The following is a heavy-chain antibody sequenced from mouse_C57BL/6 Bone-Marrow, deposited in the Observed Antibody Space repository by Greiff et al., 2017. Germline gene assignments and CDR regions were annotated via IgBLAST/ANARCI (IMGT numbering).Heavy chain of an antibody. V-gene: IGHV5-4*01. CDR2: ISDGGSYT. CDR3: AREWYYGSRDY. Sequence: EVHLVESGGGLVKPGGSLKLSCAASGFTFSSYAMSWVRQTPEKRLEWVATISDGGSYTYYPDNVKGRFTISRDNAKNNLYLQMSHLKSEDTAMYYCAREWYYGSRDYWGKGTTLTVSS. J-gene: IGHJ2*01. D-gene: IGHD1-1*01. CDR1: GFTFSSYA.